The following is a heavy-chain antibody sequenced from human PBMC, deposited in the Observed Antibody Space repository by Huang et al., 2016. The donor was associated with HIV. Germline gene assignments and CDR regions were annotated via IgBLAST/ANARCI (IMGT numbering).Heavy chain of an antibody. V-gene: IGHV1-69*01. CDR1: GGTFSSYV. CDR3: ATGPRGSGSFN. CDR2: FTPIFDKT. Sequence: QVQLVQSGAEVKKPGSSVKVSCKASGGTFSSYVISWVRQAPGQGLEWMGGFTPIFDKTNYAQKFQGRVTIIADESTRTAYMEMSSLRPEDTATYYCATGPRGSGSFNWGQGTLVIVSS. D-gene: IGHD1-26*01. J-gene: IGHJ4*02.